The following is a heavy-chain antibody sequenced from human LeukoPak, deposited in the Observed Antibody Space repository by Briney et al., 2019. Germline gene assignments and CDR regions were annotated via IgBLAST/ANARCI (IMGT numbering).Heavy chain of an antibody. CDR1: GGSFSGYY. CDR2: INHSGST. D-gene: IGHD3-10*01. CDR3: ARGGFARSNYYGSGSYYNFLDY. Sequence: SSETLSLTCAVYGGSFSGYYWSWIRQPPGKGLEWIGEINHSGSTNYNPSLKSRVTISVDTSKNQFSLKLSSVTAADTAVYYCARGGFARSNYYGSGSYYNFLDYWGQGTLVTVSS. V-gene: IGHV4-34*01. J-gene: IGHJ4*02.